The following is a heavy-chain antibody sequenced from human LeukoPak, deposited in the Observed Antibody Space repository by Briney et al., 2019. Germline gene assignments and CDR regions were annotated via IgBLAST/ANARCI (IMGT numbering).Heavy chain of an antibody. Sequence: KPSETLSLTCTVSGGSISSYYWSWLSQPPGKGLEWIGYIYYSGSTNYNPSLKSRPTISVDTSKHQFSLKLSSVTAADTAVYYCARDRAGAGTFDPWGQGTGVSVSS. CDR1: GGSISSYY. CDR2: IYYSGST. V-gene: IGHV4-59*01. D-gene: IGHD6-19*01. J-gene: IGHJ5*02. CDR3: ARDRAGAGTFDP.